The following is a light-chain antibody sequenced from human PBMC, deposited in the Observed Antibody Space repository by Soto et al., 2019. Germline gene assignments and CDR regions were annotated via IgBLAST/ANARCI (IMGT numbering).Light chain of an antibody. Sequence: QSVLTQPASVSGSPGQSITISCTGTSSDVGGYNYVSWYQQHPGKAPKLMIYEVSNRPSGVSNRFSGSKSCNTASLTISGLQAEDEADYYGSSYTSSSTWVFGGGTKLTVL. CDR1: SSDVGGYNY. CDR2: EVS. V-gene: IGLV2-14*01. J-gene: IGLJ3*02. CDR3: SSYTSSSTWV.